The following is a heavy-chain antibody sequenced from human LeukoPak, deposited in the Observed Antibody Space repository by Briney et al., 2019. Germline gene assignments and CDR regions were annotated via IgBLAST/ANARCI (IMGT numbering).Heavy chain of an antibody. CDR2: IYHSGST. CDR1: GGSISSGDYY. V-gene: IGHV4-30-4*08. CDR3: ARASMDFVVVIVTAFDI. J-gene: IGHJ3*02. Sequence: SQTLSLTCTVSGGSISSGDYYWSWIRQPPGKGLEWIGYIYHSGSTYYNPSLKSRLTISIDTSKNQFSLKLSSVTAADTAVYYCARASMDFVVVIVTAFDIWGQGTMVTVSS. D-gene: IGHD2-21*01.